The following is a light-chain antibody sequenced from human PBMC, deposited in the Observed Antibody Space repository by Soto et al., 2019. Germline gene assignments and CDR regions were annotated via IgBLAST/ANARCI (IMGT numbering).Light chain of an antibody. CDR2: GAS. V-gene: IGKV3-20*01. CDR1: QNVGSSY. J-gene: IGKJ1*01. CDR3: QQYNSYSGT. Sequence: EIVMTQSPATLSVSPGERATLSCRASQNVGSSYLAWYQQKPGQAPRLLIYGASSRATGIPDRFSGSGSGTDFTLTISSLQPDDFATYYCQQYNSYSGTFGQGTKVDI.